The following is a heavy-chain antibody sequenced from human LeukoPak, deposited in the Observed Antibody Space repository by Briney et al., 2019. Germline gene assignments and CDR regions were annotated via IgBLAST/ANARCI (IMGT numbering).Heavy chain of an antibody. CDR2: ISGSGGST. CDR1: GFTFNG. D-gene: IGHD2-2*01. V-gene: IGHV3-23*01. CDR3: AKSLESTNYYYHMDV. Sequence: PGGSLRLSCAASGFTFNGLSWVRQAPGKGLEWVSAISGSGGSTYYADSVKGRFTISRDNSKNTLYLQTNSLRAEGTAVYYCAKSLESTNYYYHMDVWGKGTTVTISS. J-gene: IGHJ6*03.